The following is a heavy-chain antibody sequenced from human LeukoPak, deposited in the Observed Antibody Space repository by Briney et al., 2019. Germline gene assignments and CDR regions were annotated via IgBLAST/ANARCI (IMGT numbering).Heavy chain of an antibody. D-gene: IGHD5-12*01. Sequence: GGSLRLSCTASGFTFGDYAMSWVRQAPGKGLEWVGFIRSKAYGGTTEYAASVKGRFTISRDDSKSIAYLQMNSLKTEDTAVYYCTRGHSGYDLYYYYYMDFWGKGTTVTISS. CDR3: TRGHSGYDLYYYYYMDF. V-gene: IGHV3-49*04. J-gene: IGHJ6*03. CDR1: GFTFGDYA. CDR2: IRSKAYGGTT.